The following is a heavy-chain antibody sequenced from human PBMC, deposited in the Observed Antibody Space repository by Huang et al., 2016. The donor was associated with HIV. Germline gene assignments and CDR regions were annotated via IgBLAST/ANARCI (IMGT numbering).Heavy chain of an antibody. Sequence: QAQLLQSGPEVKRPGASVKVSGKASGYTFPKYGVKWVRQAPGQGLEWWGGISAYNGNTKYAQKFPGRVTLTTDTSTTTAYMELKNLSPDDTAVYFCARDEWYPLQNWFDVWGQGRLLTVSP. V-gene: IGHV1-18*01. D-gene: IGHD3-3*01. CDR1: GYTFPKYG. CDR3: ARDEWYPLQNWFDV. J-gene: IGHJ5*02. CDR2: ISAYNGNT.